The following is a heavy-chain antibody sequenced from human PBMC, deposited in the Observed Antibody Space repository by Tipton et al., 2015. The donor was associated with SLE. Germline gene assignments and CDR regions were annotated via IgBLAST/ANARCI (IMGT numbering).Heavy chain of an antibody. CDR3: ASAYSSGWYHFDY. J-gene: IGHJ4*02. CDR1: GFTFSTYA. D-gene: IGHD6-19*01. Sequence: SLRLSCAASGFTFSTYAMHWVRQAPGEGLEWVAVISYDGSIKYYADSVKGRFTISRDNSKNTLYLQMNSLRAEDTAVYYCASAYSSGWYHFDYWGQGTLVIVSS. CDR2: ISYDGSIK. V-gene: IGHV3-30*04.